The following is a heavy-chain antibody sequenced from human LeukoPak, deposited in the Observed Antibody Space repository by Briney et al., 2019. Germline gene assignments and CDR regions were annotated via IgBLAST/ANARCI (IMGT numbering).Heavy chain of an antibody. CDR2: ISYDGSNK. V-gene: IGHV3-30-3*01. CDR1: EFTFSSYA. J-gene: IGHJ6*02. CDR3: ARDWTAGYYGMDV. D-gene: IGHD3/OR15-3a*01. Sequence: GGSLRLSCAASEFTFSSYAMHWVRQAPGKGLEWVAVISYDGSNKYYADSVKGRFTNSRDSSKNTLYLQMNSLRAEDTAVYYCARDWTAGYYGMDVWGQGTTVTVSS.